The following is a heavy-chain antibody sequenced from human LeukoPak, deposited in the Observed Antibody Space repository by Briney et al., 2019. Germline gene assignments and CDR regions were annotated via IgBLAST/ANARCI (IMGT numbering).Heavy chain of an antibody. CDR1: GFTFSSYS. Sequence: PGGSLRLSCTVSGFTFSSYSMHWVRQTPGKGLQWVSYISSTSYTIYYADSVRGGFTISRDNAKTSLYLQMNTLRAQDTGVYFCARAPCAADSSSVLDHWGQATLVTLSS. D-gene: IGHD2-15*01. V-gene: IGHV3-48*04. CDR2: ISSTSYTI. J-gene: IGHJ5*02. CDR3: ARAPCAADSSSVLDH.